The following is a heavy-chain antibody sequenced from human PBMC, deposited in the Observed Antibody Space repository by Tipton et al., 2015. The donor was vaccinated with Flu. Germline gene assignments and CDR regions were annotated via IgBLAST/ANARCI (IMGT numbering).Heavy chain of an antibody. Sequence: SLRLSCAASGFTFSSYNMNWVRQVPGKGLEWVSFISSSSSYIYYADSVRGRFTISRDNAKNSLYLQMNSLRAEDTAVYYCARDYGSGSYYYYYMDVWGKGTTVTVSS. CDR1: GFTFSSYN. D-gene: IGHD3-10*01. V-gene: IGHV3-21*01. CDR3: ARDYGSGSYYYYYMDV. CDR2: ISSSSSYI. J-gene: IGHJ6*03.